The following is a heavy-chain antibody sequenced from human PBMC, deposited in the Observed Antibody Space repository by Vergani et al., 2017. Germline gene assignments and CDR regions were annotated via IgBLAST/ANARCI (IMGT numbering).Heavy chain of an antibody. D-gene: IGHD3-3*01. CDR3: ARDWRGGAYDY. J-gene: IGHJ4*02. CDR2: INSDGSST. Sequence: VQLVESGGGVVQPGRSLRLSCAASGFTFSSYGMHWVRQAPGKGLEWVSRINSDGSSTSYADSVKGRFTISRDNAKNTLYLQMNSLRAEDTAVYYCARDWRGGAYDYWGQGTLVTVSS. CDR1: GFTFSSYG. V-gene: IGHV3-74*01.